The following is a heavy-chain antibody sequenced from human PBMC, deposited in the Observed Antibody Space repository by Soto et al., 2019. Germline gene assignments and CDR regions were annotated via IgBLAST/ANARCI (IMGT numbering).Heavy chain of an antibody. CDR2: VYYRGRS. D-gene: IGHD2-8*01. V-gene: IGHV4-39*01. J-gene: IGHJ4*02. CDR1: GGSVSNSNYY. CDR3: VSQRASVLTQAYFDY. Sequence: SETLSLTCTVSGGSVSNSNYYWGWIRQSPGKGLEWIGSVYYRGRSYSKSSVKSRVTISVDTSKNQFSLNLNSVTASDTAVYFCVSQRASVLTQAYFDYWGPGALVTVSS.